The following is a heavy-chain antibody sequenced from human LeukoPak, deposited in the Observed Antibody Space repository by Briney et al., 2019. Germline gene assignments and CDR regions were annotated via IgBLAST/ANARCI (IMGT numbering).Heavy chain of an antibody. V-gene: IGHV3-53*01. Sequence: GGSLRLSCAASGLTGSHNYVSWVRQAPGKGLEWVSAVHTSGDTCYADSVKGRFTISRDTSKNTLYLQINSLRVEDTAVYYCIVFGDSNHWGQGTLVTVSS. D-gene: IGHD4-17*01. CDR2: VHTSGDT. CDR3: IVFGDSNH. J-gene: IGHJ5*02. CDR1: GLTGSHNY.